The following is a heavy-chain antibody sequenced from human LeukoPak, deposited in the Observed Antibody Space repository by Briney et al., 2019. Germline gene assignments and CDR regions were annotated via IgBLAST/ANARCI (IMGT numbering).Heavy chain of an antibody. J-gene: IGHJ4*02. CDR3: ARALRRYSYDYSSPDY. Sequence: GGSLRLSCAASGFTFDDYGMSWVRQAPGKGLEWVSGINWSGGSTGYADSVKGRFTISRDNAKNSLYLQMNSLRAEDTALYYCARALRRYSYDYSSPDYWGQGTLVTVSS. V-gene: IGHV3-20*04. CDR1: GFTFDDYG. CDR2: INWSGGST. D-gene: IGHD5-18*01.